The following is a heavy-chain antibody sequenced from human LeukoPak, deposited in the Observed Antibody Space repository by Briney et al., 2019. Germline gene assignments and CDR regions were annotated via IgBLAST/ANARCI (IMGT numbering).Heavy chain of an antibody. CDR1: GFTFSSYW. CDR2: IYSGGST. D-gene: IGHD1-7*01. Sequence: GGSLRLSCAASGFTFSSYWMNWARQAPGVGLEWVSVIYSGGSTYYADSVKGRFTISRDLSKNTLYLQMNSLRAEDTAVYYCAREGYWNYDYWGQGTLVTVSS. J-gene: IGHJ4*02. CDR3: AREGYWNYDY. V-gene: IGHV3-53*01.